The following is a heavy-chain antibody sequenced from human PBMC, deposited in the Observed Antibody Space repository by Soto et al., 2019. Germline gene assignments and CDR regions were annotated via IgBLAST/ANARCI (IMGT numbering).Heavy chain of an antibody. CDR1: GGSISTSY. J-gene: IGHJ4*02. Sequence: QVQLQESGPGLVKPSETLSLTCPVSGGSISTSYWSWIRQPPGKGLEWIGYIYYTGSTNYNPSLKSRVTISPDTSKNQFSLKLSSVTAADTAVYYCARGYGSYTYFDNWGQGTLVTVSS. CDR2: IYYTGST. V-gene: IGHV4-59*01. CDR3: ARGYGSYTYFDN. D-gene: IGHD1-26*01.